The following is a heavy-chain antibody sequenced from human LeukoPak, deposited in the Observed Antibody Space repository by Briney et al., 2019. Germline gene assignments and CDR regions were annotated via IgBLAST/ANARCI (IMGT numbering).Heavy chain of an antibody. J-gene: IGHJ6*02. D-gene: IGHD6-13*01. CDR3: ARGSIAAAGTSYYYGMDV. V-gene: IGHV1-69*04. CDR2: IIPILGIA. Sequence: SVKVSCKASGGTFSSYAISWVRQAPGQGLEWMGRIIPILGIANYAQKFQGRVTITADKSTSTAYMELSSLRSEDTAVYYCARGSIAAAGTSYYYGMDVWGQGTTVTVSS. CDR1: GGTFSSYA.